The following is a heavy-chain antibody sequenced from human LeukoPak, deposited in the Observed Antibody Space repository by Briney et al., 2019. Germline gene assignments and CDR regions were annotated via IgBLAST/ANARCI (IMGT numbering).Heavy chain of an antibody. CDR2: ISSSSSYI. J-gene: IGHJ4*02. CDR3: AAGYSSSSGSNGY. D-gene: IGHD6-6*01. CDR1: GFTFSSYS. Sequence: GGSLRLSCAASGFTFSSYSMNWVRQAPGKGLEWVSSISSSSSYIYYADSVKGRFTISRDNAKNSLYLQVNSLRAEDTAVYYCAAGYSSSSGSNGYWGQGTLVTVSS. V-gene: IGHV3-21*01.